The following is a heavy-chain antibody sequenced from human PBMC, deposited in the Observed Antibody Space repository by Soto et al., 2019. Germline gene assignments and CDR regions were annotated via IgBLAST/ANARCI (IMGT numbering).Heavy chain of an antibody. CDR1: GGTFSSYA. D-gene: IGHD6-13*01. Sequence: ASVKVSCKASGGTFSSYAISWVRQAPGQGLEWMGGIIPIFGTANYAQKFQGRVTITADESTSTAYMELSSLRSEDTAVYYCARAPSPYIAAAGTDLDYWGQGTLVTVSS. CDR2: IIPIFGTA. J-gene: IGHJ4*02. CDR3: ARAPSPYIAAAGTDLDY. V-gene: IGHV1-69*13.